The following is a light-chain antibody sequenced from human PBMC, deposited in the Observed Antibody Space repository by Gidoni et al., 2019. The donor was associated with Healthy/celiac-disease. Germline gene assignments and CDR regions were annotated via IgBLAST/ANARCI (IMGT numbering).Light chain of an antibody. J-gene: IGKJ4*01. V-gene: IGKV3-11*01. CDR1: QSVSSY. CDR2: DAS. CDR3: QQRSNWPPRLT. Sequence: EIVLTQSPSTLSLSPGERATLSCRASQSVSSYLAWYQQKPGQAPRLLIYDASNRATGIPARFSGSGSGTDFTLTISSIEPEDFAVYYCQQRSNWPPRLTFGGGTKVEIK.